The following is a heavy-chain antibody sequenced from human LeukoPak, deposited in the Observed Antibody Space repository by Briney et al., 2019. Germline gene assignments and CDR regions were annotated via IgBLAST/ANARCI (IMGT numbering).Heavy chain of an antibody. CDR2: ISSSGSTI. Sequence: PGGSLRLSCAASGFTFSDYYMSWIRQAPGKGLEWVSYISSSGSTIYYADSVKGRFTISRDNAKNSLYLQMNSLRAEDTAVYYCARDHYIAVYYYCMDVWGQRDHGHRLL. CDR3: ARDHYIAVYYYCMDV. J-gene: IGHJ6*03. V-gene: IGHV3-11*04. D-gene: IGHD4-11*01. CDR1: GFTFSDYY.